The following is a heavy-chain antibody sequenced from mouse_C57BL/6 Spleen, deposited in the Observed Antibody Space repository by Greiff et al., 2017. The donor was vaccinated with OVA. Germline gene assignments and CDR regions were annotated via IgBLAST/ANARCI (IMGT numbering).Heavy chain of an antibody. V-gene: IGHV1-53*01. CDR3: ARATVVSYAMDY. D-gene: IGHD1-1*01. CDR2: INPSNGGT. Sequence: QVQLQQPGTELVKPGASVKLSCKASGYTFTSYWMHWVKQRPGQGLEWIGNINPSNGGTNYNEKFKSKATLTVDKSTSTAYMQLSSLTSEDSAVYYFARATVVSYAMDYWGQGTSVTVSS. J-gene: IGHJ4*01. CDR1: GYTFTSYW.